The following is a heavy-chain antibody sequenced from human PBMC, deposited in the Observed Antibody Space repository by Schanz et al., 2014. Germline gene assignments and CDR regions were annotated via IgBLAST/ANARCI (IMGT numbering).Heavy chain of an antibody. Sequence: VQLVESGGGVVQPGGSLRLSCATSGFTFITYTMNWVRQTPGKGLEWVAVILYDGSNKYYADSLKGRFTISRDNSNNTVYLQMNTLRAEDTAVYYCAREDCSATSCYLRYWGQGTLVTVSS. J-gene: IGHJ4*02. D-gene: IGHD2-15*01. V-gene: IGHV3-30*03. CDR1: GFTFITYT. CDR3: AREDCSATSCYLRY. CDR2: ILYDGSNK.